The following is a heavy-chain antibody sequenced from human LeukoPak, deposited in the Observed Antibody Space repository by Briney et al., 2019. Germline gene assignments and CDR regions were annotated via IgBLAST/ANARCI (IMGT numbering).Heavy chain of an antibody. Sequence: SETLSLTCTVSGGSLHNYYWSWIRQPPGKVLEWIGYIDYSGSTNYNPSLKSRVTISVDTSQNQFSLKLSSVTAADTAVYYCARGPSITMVRGGQWYYYMDVWGKGTTVTISS. CDR3: ARGPSITMVRGGQWYYYMDV. CDR2: IDYSGST. D-gene: IGHD3-10*01. J-gene: IGHJ6*03. CDR1: GGSLHNYY. V-gene: IGHV4-59*01.